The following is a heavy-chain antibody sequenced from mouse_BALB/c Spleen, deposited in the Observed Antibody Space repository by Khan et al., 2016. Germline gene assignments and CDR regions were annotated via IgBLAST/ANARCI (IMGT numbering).Heavy chain of an antibody. J-gene: IGHJ3*01. CDR1: GDSITSGY. Sequence: EVELVESGPSLVKPSQTLSLTCSVTGDSITSGYWNWIRKFPGNKFEYMGYISYSGNTFYSPSLKSRFSITRDTSKNQYYLQLNSVTPEDTATDNCASQDGIGYPFAYWGQGTLVTVSA. D-gene: IGHD1-1*01. CDR3: ASQDGIGYPFAY. V-gene: IGHV3-8*02. CDR2: ISYSGNT.